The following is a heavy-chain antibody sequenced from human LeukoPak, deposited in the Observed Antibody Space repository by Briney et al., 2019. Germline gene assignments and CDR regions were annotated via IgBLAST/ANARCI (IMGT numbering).Heavy chain of an antibody. CDR1: GFTFSSYG. J-gene: IGHJ4*02. V-gene: IGHV3-30*18. Sequence: GGSLRLSCAASGFTFSSYGMHWVRQAPGKGLEWMAVISYDGSNKYYADSVKGRFTISRDNSKNTLYLQMNSLRAEDTAVYYCAKDQDIVVVVAAPGGVDYWGQGTLVTVSS. CDR2: ISYDGSNK. D-gene: IGHD2-15*01. CDR3: AKDQDIVVVVAAPGGVDY.